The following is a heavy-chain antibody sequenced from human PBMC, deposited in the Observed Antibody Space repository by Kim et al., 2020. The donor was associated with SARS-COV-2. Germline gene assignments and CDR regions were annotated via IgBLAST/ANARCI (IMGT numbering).Heavy chain of an antibody. CDR2: IYSGGST. V-gene: IGHV3-53*04. J-gene: IGHJ6*02. D-gene: IGHD5-12*01. CDR1: GFTVSSNY. CDR3: ARDRFLVATISGHYYYYGMDV. Sequence: GGSLRLSCAASGFTVSSNYMSWVRQAPGKGLEWVSVIYSGGSTYYADSVKGRFTISRHNSKNTLYLQMNSLRAEDTAVYYCARDRFLVATISGHYYYYGMDVWGQGTTVTVSS.